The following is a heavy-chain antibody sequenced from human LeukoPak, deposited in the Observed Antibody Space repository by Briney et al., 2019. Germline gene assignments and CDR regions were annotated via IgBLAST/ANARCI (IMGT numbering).Heavy chain of an antibody. CDR3: ARGQYYFDSSGYHDAFDI. V-gene: IGHV1-8*01. Sequence: ASVKVSCKASGYTFTSYDINWVRQATGQGLEWMGWMNPNSGNTGYAQKFQGRVTMTRATSTSTVYMELNSLRSEDTAVYYCARGQYYFDSSGYHDAFDIWGHGTMLTVSS. D-gene: IGHD3-22*01. CDR2: MNPNSGNT. J-gene: IGHJ3*02. CDR1: GYTFTSYD.